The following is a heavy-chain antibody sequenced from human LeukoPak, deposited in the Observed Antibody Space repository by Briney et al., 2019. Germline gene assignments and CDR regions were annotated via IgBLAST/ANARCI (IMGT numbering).Heavy chain of an antibody. D-gene: IGHD3-10*01. V-gene: IGHV5-51*01. CDR1: GYSFTTYW. CDR2: INPGDSDI. J-gene: IGHJ4*02. CDR3: VRAAGDYGPGTYHNRPFDY. Sequence: GESLKISCEGSGYSFTTYWIGWVRQMPGKGLEWMAIINPGDSDIRYNPSFRGQVTISADKSISTAYLQWDSLKDSDTAVYYCVRAAGDYGPGTYHNRPFDYWGQGTLVTVSS.